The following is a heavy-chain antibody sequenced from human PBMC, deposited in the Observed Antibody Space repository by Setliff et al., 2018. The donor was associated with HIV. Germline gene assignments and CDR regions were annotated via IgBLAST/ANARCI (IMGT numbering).Heavy chain of an antibody. CDR1: GGSISSGGYY. CDR2: IYYSGST. J-gene: IGHJ6*02. CDR3: ARERGGFFRGITIPNGMDV. V-gene: IGHV4-31*03. D-gene: IGHD3-16*01. Sequence: ASETLSLTCTVSGGSISSGGYYWSWIRQHPGKGLEWIGYIYYSGSTYYNPSLKSRVIISEDTWKNQFSLRLTSVTAADTAVYFCARERGGFFRGITIPNGMDVWGQGTRVTVSS.